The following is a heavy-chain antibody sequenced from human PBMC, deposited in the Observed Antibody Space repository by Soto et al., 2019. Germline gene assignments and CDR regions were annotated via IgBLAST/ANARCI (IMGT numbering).Heavy chain of an antibody. CDR2: INTDGSVA. J-gene: IGHJ4*02. CDR1: GLTCRSYW. V-gene: IGHV3-74*03. CDR3: VRDMQLWRLDS. Sequence: GSLRLSCAASGLTCRSYWMHWVRQAPGKGLVWVSRINTDGSVAMYVDSVKGRFTISRDNAKNTLHLHMNSLRAEDTAVYYCVRDMQLWRLDSWSQGTLVTVSA. D-gene: IGHD3-16*01.